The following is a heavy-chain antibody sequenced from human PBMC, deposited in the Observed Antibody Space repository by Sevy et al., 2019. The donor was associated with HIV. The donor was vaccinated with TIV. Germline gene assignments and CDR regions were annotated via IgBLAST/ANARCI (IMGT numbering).Heavy chain of an antibody. CDR2: IYYTGST. D-gene: IGHD5-12*01. Sequence: SETLSLTCTVFGGSISAYYWSWIRQPPGKGLEYIGYIYYTGSTNYNPSLQSRVTISVDTSKNHFSLRLTSVTAADTAIYYCARAPPVRSGDDSLNWFDPWGQGTLVTGSS. V-gene: IGHV4-59*01. CDR1: GGSISAYY. CDR3: ARAPPVRSGDDSLNWFDP. J-gene: IGHJ5*02.